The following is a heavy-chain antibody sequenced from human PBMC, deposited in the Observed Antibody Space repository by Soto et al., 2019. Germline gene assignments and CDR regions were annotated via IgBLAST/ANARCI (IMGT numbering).Heavy chain of an antibody. CDR1: GGSISSGDYY. J-gene: IGHJ6*01. CDR3: ARGRRRIDNNMDV. Sequence: PSETLSLTCTVSGGSISSGDYYWSWVRQHPGRGLEWIGCIYYSGSTDYNPSLKSRITVSVDTSKNQFSLKVDSVTAADTPWYYRARGRRRIDNNMDVWGPGTTVTVSS. D-gene: IGHD1-20*01. V-gene: IGHV4-31*03. CDR2: IYYSGST.